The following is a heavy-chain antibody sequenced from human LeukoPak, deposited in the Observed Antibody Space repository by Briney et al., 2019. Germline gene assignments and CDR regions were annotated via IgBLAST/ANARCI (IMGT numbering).Heavy chain of an antibody. D-gene: IGHD1-26*01. V-gene: IGHV4-59*08. CDR3: ARHTLVGARNAFDI. J-gene: IGHJ3*02. CDR2: YSGNT. CDR1: GGSISSYY. Sequence: SETLSLTCNVSGGSISSYYWSWIRQPPGKGLEWIGYYSGNTNYNPSLKSRVTTSVDSSKNQFSLKLSPVTAADTAVYYCARHTLVGARNAFDIWGQGTMVTVSS.